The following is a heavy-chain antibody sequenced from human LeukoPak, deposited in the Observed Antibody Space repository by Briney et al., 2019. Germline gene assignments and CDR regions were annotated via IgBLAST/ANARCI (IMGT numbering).Heavy chain of an antibody. CDR3: VRQKPREIRYFDWFVPHYGMDV. D-gene: IGHD3-9*01. V-gene: IGHV1-69*05. Sequence: GASVKVSCKASGGTFSSYAISWVRQAPGQGLEWMGGIIPIFGTANYAQKFQGRVTITTDESTSTAYMELSSLRSEDTAVYYCVRQKPREIRYFDWFVPHYGMDVWGQGTTVTVSS. J-gene: IGHJ6*02. CDR1: GGTFSSYA. CDR2: IIPIFGTA.